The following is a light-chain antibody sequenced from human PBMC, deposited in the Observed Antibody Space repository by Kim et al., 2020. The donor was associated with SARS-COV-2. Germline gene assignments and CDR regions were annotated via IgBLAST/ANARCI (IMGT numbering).Light chain of an antibody. J-gene: IGLJ2*01. V-gene: IGLV3-19*01. CDR1: RLRSNY. CDR3: NSRGTSGGPHVL. CDR2: YRN. Sequence: LGQTVRITCQGTRLRSNYANRYQQKARQAPVLGIYYRNDRPSRVPDRFAGSIAGNTASLTITAAQAEDEADYCCNSRGTSGGPHVLFGGGTQLTVL.